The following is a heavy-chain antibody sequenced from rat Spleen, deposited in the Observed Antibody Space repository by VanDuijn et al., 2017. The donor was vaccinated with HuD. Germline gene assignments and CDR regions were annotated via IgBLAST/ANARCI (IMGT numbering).Heavy chain of an antibody. CDR3: ARVGYSSYIRYFDY. D-gene: IGHD1-2*01. CDR1: GVSLSSYG. V-gene: IGHV2-34*01. Sequence: QVQLKESGPGLVQPSQTLSLTCTVSGVSLSSYGIIWVRQPPGKGLEWMGRMRYDGDTYYNSALKSRLSISRDTSKNQVFLKMNSLQTDDTATYYCARVGYSSYIRYFDYWGQGVMVTVSS. CDR2: MRYDGDT. J-gene: IGHJ2*01.